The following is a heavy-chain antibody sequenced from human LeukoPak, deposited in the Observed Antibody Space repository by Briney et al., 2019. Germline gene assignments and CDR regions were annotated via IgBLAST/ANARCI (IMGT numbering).Heavy chain of an antibody. CDR1: GGSISSGGYY. CDR2: IYYSGST. Sequence: SQTLSLTCTVSGGSISSGGYYWSWIRQHPGKGLEWIGYIYYSGSTYYNPSLKSRVTISVDTSKNQFSLKLSSVTAADTAVYYCASTRGRPWFGELSLDYWGQGTLVTVSS. V-gene: IGHV4-31*03. D-gene: IGHD3-10*01. CDR3: ASTRGRPWFGELSLDY. J-gene: IGHJ4*02.